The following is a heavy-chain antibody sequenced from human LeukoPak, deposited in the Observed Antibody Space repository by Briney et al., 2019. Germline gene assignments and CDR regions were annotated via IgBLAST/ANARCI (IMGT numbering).Heavy chain of an antibody. CDR2: IHYTGTT. CDR3: ARTGGSFYFYYYMDV. D-gene: IGHD1-26*01. J-gene: IGHJ6*03. Sequence: SETLSLTCIVSGGSIRSSSYNWGWIRQPPGKGPEWIGSIHYTGTTFYNPSLKSRVTISVDTSKNQFSLKLSSVTAADTAVYYCARTGGSFYFYYYMDVWGKGTTVTVSS. V-gene: IGHV4-39*07. CDR1: GGSIRSSSYN.